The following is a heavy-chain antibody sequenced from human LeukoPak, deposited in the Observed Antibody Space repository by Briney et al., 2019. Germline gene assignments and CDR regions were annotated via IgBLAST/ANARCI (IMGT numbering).Heavy chain of an antibody. CDR1: GGSFSDYY. CDR2: IYYSGST. D-gene: IGHD5-18*01. J-gene: IGHJ3*02. V-gene: IGHV4-59*01. Sequence: PSETLSLTCAVYGGSFSDYYWSWIRQPPGKGLEWIGYIYYSGSTNYNPSLKSRVIISVDTSKNQFSLKLSSVTAADTAVYYCARDQGYSFDAFDIWGQGTMVTVSS. CDR3: ARDQGYSFDAFDI.